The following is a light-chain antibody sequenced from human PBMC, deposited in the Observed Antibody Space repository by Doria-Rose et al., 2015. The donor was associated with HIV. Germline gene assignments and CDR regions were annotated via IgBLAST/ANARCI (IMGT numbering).Light chain of an antibody. CDR2: GNT. J-gene: IGLJ1*01. CDR3: QSYDSRLSVYV. CDR1: SSNIGAGLD. V-gene: IGLV1-40*01. Sequence: QSVLTQPPSVSGAPGQSVAISCTGSSSNIGAGLDVNWYQQLAGTAPKLLIHGNTNRSSAVPDRFSGFKSGTSASLAISGLRAEDEADYYCQSYDSRLSVYVFGTGTKVTVL.